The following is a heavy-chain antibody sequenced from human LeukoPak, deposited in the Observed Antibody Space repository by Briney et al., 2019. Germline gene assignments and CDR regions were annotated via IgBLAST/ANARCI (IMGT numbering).Heavy chain of an antibody. J-gene: IGHJ4*02. V-gene: IGHV3-74*01. CDR1: GFTFSTYW. Sequence: GGSLRLSCVVSGFTFSTYWMHWVRQAPGKGLVWVSRINSDGTATHYADSVQGRFIISRDNAKNTLYLQMNSLRVEDTAAYYCGRINEADSDWGQGALVTVSS. CDR2: INSDGTAT. D-gene: IGHD1-1*01. CDR3: GRINEADSD.